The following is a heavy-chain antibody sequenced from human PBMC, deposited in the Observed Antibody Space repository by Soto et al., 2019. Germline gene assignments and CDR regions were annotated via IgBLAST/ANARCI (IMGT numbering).Heavy chain of an antibody. CDR1: GGSIISYY. D-gene: IGHD6-6*01. V-gene: IGHV4-59*01. CDR3: TTRPSSVGWFDP. Sequence: PPETLSLACSISGGSIISYYWTWIRQPPRKGLEWIGNIYYTGSTNYSPSLKSRVTISIDTSKNQFSLQLTSVTAADTAMYYCTTRPSSVGWFDPWGQGTLVTVSS. CDR2: IYYTGST. J-gene: IGHJ5*02.